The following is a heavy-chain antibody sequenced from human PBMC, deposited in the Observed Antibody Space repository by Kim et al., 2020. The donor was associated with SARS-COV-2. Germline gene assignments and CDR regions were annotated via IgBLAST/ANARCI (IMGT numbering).Heavy chain of an antibody. J-gene: IGHJ4*02. CDR2: ILYDGSNN. Sequence: GGSLRLSCAASGFSFKNYAMHWVRQAPGKGLEWVAIILYDGSNNYYADSVNGPFSISRDNSKNTLYLQMNSLRAEDTAVYYCATDGDYYGSGSYFDYWGQGTLVTVSS. CDR3: ATDGDYYGSGSYFDY. D-gene: IGHD3-10*01. V-gene: IGHV3-30-3*01. CDR1: GFSFKNYA.